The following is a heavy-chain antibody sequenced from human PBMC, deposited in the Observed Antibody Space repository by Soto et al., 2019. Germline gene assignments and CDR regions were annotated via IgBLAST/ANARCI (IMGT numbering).Heavy chain of an antibody. CDR3: TKAQRMGHYQGPIDY. V-gene: IGHV3-49*02. CDR2: IRSKAYGGTT. D-gene: IGHD1-26*01. J-gene: IGHJ4*02. Sequence: HQAPGKGLEWVGFIRSKAYGGTTEYAASVKGRFTISRDDYKRIAYLQMNSLKTEDTAVYYCTKAQRMGHYQGPIDYWGQGTLVTLSS.